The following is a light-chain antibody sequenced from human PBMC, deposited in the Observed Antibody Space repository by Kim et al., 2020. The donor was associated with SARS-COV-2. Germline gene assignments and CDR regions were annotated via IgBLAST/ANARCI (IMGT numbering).Light chain of an antibody. J-gene: IGLJ2*01. V-gene: IGLV3-1*01. CDR1: KLGDKY. CDR3: QAWDSSIYVV. CDR2: QDN. Sequence: SYELTQPPSVSVSPGQTASITCSGDKLGDKYACWYQQRPGQSPVLVIYQDNKRPSGIPERFSGSNSGNTATLTISGTQAMDEADYYCQAWDSSIYVVFGG.